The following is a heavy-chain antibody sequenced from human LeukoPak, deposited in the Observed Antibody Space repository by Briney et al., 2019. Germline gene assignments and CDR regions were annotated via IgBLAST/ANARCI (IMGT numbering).Heavy chain of an antibody. CDR1: GFTFSSYG. CDR2: IWYDGSNK. J-gene: IGHJ4*02. D-gene: IGHD3-10*01. CDR3: ARDLLLWFGELSGDSDY. Sequence: GRSLRLSCAASGFTFSSYGMHWVRQAPGKGLEWVAVIWYDGSNKYYADSVKGRFTISRDNSKNTLHLQMNSLRAEDTAVYYCARDLLLWFGELSGDSDYWGQGTLDTVSS. V-gene: IGHV3-33*01.